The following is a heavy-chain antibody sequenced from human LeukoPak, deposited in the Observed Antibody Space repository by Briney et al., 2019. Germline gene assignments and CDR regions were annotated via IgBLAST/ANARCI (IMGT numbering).Heavy chain of an antibody. CDR2: IQYDGSKK. CDR1: GFTFSSNG. D-gene: IGHD3-10*01. J-gene: IGHJ4*02. CDR3: AKDIGSYYDY. V-gene: IGHV3-30*02. Sequence: GGSLRLSCVASGFTFSSNGMHWVRRAPGKGLEWVTFIQYDGSKKYYADSVKGRFTISRDNSKNTLYLEMNSLRAEDTAVYYCAKDIGSYYDYWGQGILVTVSS.